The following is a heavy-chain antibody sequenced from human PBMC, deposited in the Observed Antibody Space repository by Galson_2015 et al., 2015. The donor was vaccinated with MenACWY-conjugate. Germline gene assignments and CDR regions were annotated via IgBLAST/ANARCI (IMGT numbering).Heavy chain of an antibody. CDR1: GFAFSRYW. Sequence: SLRVSRAASGFAFSRYWLSWVRQAPGKGLKRAANIKHDGREKYYVDSVKGRFNISRDNAENKLYLQMNSLRAEDTAVYYCAGGPLFTCHPNRFDPWGQGTLVTVSS. J-gene: IGHJ5*02. V-gene: IGHV3-7*01. CDR3: AGGPLFTCHPNRFDP. D-gene: IGHD2-15*01. CDR2: IKHDGREK.